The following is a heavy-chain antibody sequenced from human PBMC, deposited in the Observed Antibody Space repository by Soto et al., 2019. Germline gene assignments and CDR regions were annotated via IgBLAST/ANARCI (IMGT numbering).Heavy chain of an antibody. CDR2: IYWNDDK. D-gene: IGHD6-19*01. Sequence: QITLKESGPTLVKPTQTLTLTCTFSGFSLSTSGVGVGWIRQPPGKALEWLALIYWNDDKRYSPSLKSRLTITKDTSKNQVVLTMTNMDPVDTATYYCAHSVWPPTALKKSGWAFDYWGQGTLVTVSS. CDR1: GFSLSTSGVG. J-gene: IGHJ4*02. CDR3: AHSVWPPTALKKSGWAFDY. V-gene: IGHV2-5*01.